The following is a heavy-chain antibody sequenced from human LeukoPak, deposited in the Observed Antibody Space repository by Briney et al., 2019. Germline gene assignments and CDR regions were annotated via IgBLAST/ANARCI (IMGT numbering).Heavy chain of an antibody. CDR1: GGTFSSYA. J-gene: IGHJ4*02. CDR2: IIPLFGTA. CDR3: ARELTTVTTSHFDY. Sequence: ASVKVSCKASGGTFSSYAISWVRQAPGQGLEWMGGIIPLFGTANYAQNFQGRITITADTSTSTAYMELSSLRSEDTAVYYCARELTTVTTSHFDYWGQGTLVTVSS. D-gene: IGHD4-17*01. V-gene: IGHV1-69*06.